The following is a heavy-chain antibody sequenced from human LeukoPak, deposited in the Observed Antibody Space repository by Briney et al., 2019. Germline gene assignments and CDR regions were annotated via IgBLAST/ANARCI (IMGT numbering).Heavy chain of an antibody. D-gene: IGHD2-15*01. CDR2: IHSGGNI. V-gene: IGHV3-53*01. Sequence: PGGSLRFSCAASELSISDNYMSWVRQAPGKGLEWVSIIHSGGNIYYADSVKGRFTISRDNSKNTLYLQMNSLRAEDTAVYYCARDRGYAMDVWGQGTTVTVSS. J-gene: IGHJ6*02. CDR3: ARDRGYAMDV. CDR1: ELSISDNY.